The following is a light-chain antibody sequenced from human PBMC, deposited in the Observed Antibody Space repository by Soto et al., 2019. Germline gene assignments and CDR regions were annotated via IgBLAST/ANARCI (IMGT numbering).Light chain of an antibody. J-gene: IGLJ2*01. CDR2: RNN. V-gene: IGLV1-47*01. CDR1: NSNIESNY. CDR3: AAWDYNLSVVA. Sequence: SQAGTACGTRWQRVHITCSGSNSNIESNYVYWYQQLPGTAPKLLIYRNNQRPSGVPDRFSGSKSGTSASLAISGLRSEDEADYYCAAWDYNLSVVAFAGGTKVTAL.